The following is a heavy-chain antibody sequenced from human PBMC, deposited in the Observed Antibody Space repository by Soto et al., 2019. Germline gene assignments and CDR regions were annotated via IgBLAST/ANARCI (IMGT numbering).Heavy chain of an antibody. CDR2: IIPIFGTA. V-gene: IGHV1-69*13. Sequence: ASVKVSCKASGYTFSNYAISCVRQAPGQGLEWMGGIIPIFGTANYAQKFQGRVTITADESTSTAYMELSSLRSEDTAVYYCARAHGSSGNYGMDVWGQGTTVTVSS. J-gene: IGHJ6*02. D-gene: IGHD6-6*01. CDR1: GYTFSNYA. CDR3: ARAHGSSGNYGMDV.